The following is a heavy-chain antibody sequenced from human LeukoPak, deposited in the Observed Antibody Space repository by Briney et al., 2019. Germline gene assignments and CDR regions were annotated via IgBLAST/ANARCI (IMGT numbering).Heavy chain of an antibody. Sequence: SETLSFTCTVSGGSISSYYWSWIRQPPGKGLEWIGYIYYSGSTNYNPSLKSRVTISVDTSKNQFSLKLSSVTAADTAVYYCARGSDYYGSGSYYNYDYWGQGTLVTVSS. CDR1: GGSISSYY. J-gene: IGHJ4*02. CDR3: ARGSDYYGSGSYYNYDY. CDR2: IYYSGST. D-gene: IGHD3-10*01. V-gene: IGHV4-59*01.